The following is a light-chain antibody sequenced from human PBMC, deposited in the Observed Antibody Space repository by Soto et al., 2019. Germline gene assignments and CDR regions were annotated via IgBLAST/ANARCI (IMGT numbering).Light chain of an antibody. Sequence: EIVLTQSPGNLSLSPGERATLSCRASQSVSSYYLAWYQQKPRQAPRLLIYGASTRATGIPDRFSGSGSGTDFTHTITRLEPEDCALYYCQQSPVTFGQGTKVDIK. J-gene: IGKJ1*01. CDR3: QQSPVT. V-gene: IGKV3-20*01. CDR2: GAS. CDR1: QSVSSYY.